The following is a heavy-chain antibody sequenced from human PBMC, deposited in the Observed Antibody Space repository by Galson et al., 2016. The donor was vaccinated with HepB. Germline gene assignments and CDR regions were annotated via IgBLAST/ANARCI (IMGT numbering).Heavy chain of an antibody. J-gene: IGHJ4*02. D-gene: IGHD3-10*01. CDR1: RFTFSSFG. CDR3: AKDSALFGAGSFDY. Sequence: SLRLSCAVSRFTFSSFGMHWVRQAPGKGLEWVGVIFYDGSKKYYADSVKGRFTISRDNSKNTLYLQMNSLRAEDTAVYYCAKDSALFGAGSFDYWGQGTLVTVSS. V-gene: IGHV3-33*06. CDR2: IFYDGSKK.